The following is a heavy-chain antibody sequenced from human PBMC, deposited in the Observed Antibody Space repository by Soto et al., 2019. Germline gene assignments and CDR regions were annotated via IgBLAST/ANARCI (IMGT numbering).Heavy chain of an antibody. CDR1: GFTFDTYA. D-gene: IGHD1-7*01. CDR3: ARESRTSSQVAY. Sequence: EVQLLEAGGGLVQQGGSLRLSCAASGFTFDTYAMSWVRQAPGKGMEWVSGITGSGGSTDYADSVKGRFTISRATASNTLYLPMSRLSVEDTAIYYCARESRTSSQVAYWGQGALVTVS. CDR2: ITGSGGST. V-gene: IGHV3-23*01. J-gene: IGHJ4*02.